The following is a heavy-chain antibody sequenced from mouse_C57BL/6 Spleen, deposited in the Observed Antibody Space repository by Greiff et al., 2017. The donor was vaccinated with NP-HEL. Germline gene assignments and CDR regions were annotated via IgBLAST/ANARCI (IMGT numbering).Heavy chain of an antibody. CDR2: IHPNSGST. V-gene: IGHV1-64*01. CDR3: AREAQATLRFAY. Sequence: QVQLQQPGAELVKPGASVKLSCKASGYTFTSYWMHWVKQRPGQGLEWIGMIHPNSGSTNYNEKFKSKATLTVDKSSSTAYMQLSSLTSEDSAVYYCAREAQATLRFAYWGQGTLVTVSA. CDR1: GYTFTSYW. D-gene: IGHD3-2*02. J-gene: IGHJ3*01.